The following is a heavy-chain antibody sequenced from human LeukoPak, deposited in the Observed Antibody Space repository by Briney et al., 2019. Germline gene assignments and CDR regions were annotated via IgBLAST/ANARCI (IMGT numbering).Heavy chain of an antibody. J-gene: IGHJ3*02. Sequence: PGRSLRLSCAASEFTFSSYGMSWVRQAPGRGLEWVSSISGSGGSTQYADSVQGRFAISRDNSKNVLYLQMNSLRAEDTAVYFCARDPNGDYIGTFDMWGRGTMVSVSS. CDR3: ARDPNGDYIGTFDM. CDR2: ISGSGGST. D-gene: IGHD4-17*01. V-gene: IGHV3-23*01. CDR1: EFTFSSYG.